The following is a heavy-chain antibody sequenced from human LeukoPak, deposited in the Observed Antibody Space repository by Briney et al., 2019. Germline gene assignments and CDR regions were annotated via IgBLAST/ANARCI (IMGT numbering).Heavy chain of an antibody. D-gene: IGHD3-9*01. J-gene: IGHJ6*02. V-gene: IGHV1-18*01. CDR3: ARDHYDILTGYYTDNYYGMDV. CDR1: GYTFTSYG. CDR2: ISAYNGNT. Sequence: ASVEVSCKASGYTFTSYGISWVRQAPGQGLEWMGWISAYNGNTNYAQKVQGRVTMTTDTSTSTAYMELRSLRSDDTAVYYCARDHYDILTGYYTDNYYGMDVWGQGTTVTVSS.